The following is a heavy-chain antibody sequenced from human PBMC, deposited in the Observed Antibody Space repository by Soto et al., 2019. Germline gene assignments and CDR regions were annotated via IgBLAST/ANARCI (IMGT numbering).Heavy chain of an antibody. CDR2: IKSKSHGGTT. D-gene: IGHD2-15*01. CDR3: PTVLGPSFCTGNSCYYAFDI. V-gene: IGHV3-15*07. Sequence: GGSLRLSCAASGLTFSDAWMNWVRQAPGKGLEWVGLIKSKSHGGTTENAAPVKGRFTISRDDSKNTVYLLMNSLKTEDTAVYYCPTVLGPSFCTGNSCYYAFDIWGQGTMVTVPS. CDR1: GLTFSDAW. J-gene: IGHJ3*02.